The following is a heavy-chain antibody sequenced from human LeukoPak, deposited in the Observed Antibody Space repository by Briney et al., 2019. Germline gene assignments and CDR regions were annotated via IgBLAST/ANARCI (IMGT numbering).Heavy chain of an antibody. V-gene: IGHV3-30*02. Sequence: GGSLRLSCAASGFTFSSYGMHWVRQAPGKGLEWVAFIRYDGSNKYYADSVKGRFTISRDNSKNTLYLQMNSLRAEDTAVYYCARDHDFWSGYSHGAFDIWGQGTMVTVSS. CDR3: ARDHDFWSGYSHGAFDI. D-gene: IGHD3-3*01. CDR2: IRYDGSNK. J-gene: IGHJ3*02. CDR1: GFTFSSYG.